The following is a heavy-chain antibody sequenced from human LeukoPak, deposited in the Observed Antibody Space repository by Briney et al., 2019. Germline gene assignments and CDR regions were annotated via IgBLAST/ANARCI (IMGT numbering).Heavy chain of an antibody. CDR2: IYYSGST. CDR3: ARSTNGGYFDL. CDR1: GGSISSYY. V-gene: IGHV4-59*01. J-gene: IGHJ2*01. D-gene: IGHD2-8*01. Sequence: SETLSLTCTVSGGSISSYYWSWIRQPPGKGLEWIGYIYYSGSTNYNPSLKGRVTISVDTSKNQFSLKLSSVTAADTAVYYCARSTNGGYFDLWGRGTLVTVSS.